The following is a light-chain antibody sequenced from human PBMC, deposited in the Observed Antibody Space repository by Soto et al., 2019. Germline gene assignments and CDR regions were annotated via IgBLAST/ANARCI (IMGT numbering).Light chain of an antibody. V-gene: IGLV2-14*01. CDR1: SSDVGGYNY. CDR3: SSYTSNTTPYV. CDR2: EVS. Sequence: QSALTQPASVSGSPGQSITISCTGTSSDVGGYNYVSWYQQHPGKAPKVMIYEVSTRPSGVSNRFSGSKSGNTASLTISGLQAEDEAHYYCSSYTSNTTPYVFGTGTKLTVL. J-gene: IGLJ1*01.